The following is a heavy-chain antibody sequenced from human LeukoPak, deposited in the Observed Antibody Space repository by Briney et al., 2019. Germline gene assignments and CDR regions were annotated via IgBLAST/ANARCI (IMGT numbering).Heavy chain of an antibody. V-gene: IGHV3-33*01. J-gene: IGHJ2*01. D-gene: IGHD6-19*01. CDR2: IWYDGSSK. CDR3: AREGRYSGWYQNWYFDL. CDR1: GFSFSAYG. Sequence: GGSLRLSCAASGFSFSAYGVHWVRQAPGKGLEWVAVIWYDGSSKDYADSVKGRFTFSRDNSKNTLYLQMNSLTVEDTAVYYCAREGRYSGWYQNWYFDLWGRGTLVTVSS.